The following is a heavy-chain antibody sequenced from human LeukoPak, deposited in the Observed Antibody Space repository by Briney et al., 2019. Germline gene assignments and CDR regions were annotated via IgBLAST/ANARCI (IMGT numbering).Heavy chain of an antibody. Sequence: SQTLSLTCAISGDSVSSNSAAWNWIRQSPSGGLEWLGRTYYRSKWYNDYAVSVKSRITINPDTSKNQFSLQLNSVTPEDTAVYYCARSLSIAAAGAIDYWGQGTLVTVSS. CDR2: TYYRSKWYN. CDR3: ARSLSIAAAGAIDY. J-gene: IGHJ4*02. V-gene: IGHV6-1*01. D-gene: IGHD6-13*01. CDR1: GDSVSSNSAA.